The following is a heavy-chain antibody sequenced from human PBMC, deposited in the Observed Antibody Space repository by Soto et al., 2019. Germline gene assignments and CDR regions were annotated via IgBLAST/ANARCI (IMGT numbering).Heavy chain of an antibody. CDR1: GGTFASYA. D-gene: IGHD1-26*01. Sequence: SAEVSGRASGGTFASYAISWVRQAPGQGLEWMGGIIPIFGTANYAQKFQGRVTITADESTSTAYMELSSLRSEDTAVYYCARVGASPDPNFDYWGQETLVTVSS. CDR3: ARVGASPDPNFDY. V-gene: IGHV1-69*13. J-gene: IGHJ4*02. CDR2: IIPIFGTA.